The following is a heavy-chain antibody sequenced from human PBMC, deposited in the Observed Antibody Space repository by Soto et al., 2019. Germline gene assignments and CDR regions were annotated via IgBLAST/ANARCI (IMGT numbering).Heavy chain of an antibody. J-gene: IGHJ5*02. CDR2: INHSGST. Sequence: SETLSLTCAVYGGSFSGYYWSWIRQPPGKGLEWIGEINHSGSTNYNPSLKSRVTISVDTSKNQFSLKLSSVTAADTAVYYCARGTHYDILTGYYRPQANNWFDPWGQGTLVTVSS. CDR1: GGSFSGYY. D-gene: IGHD3-9*01. CDR3: ARGTHYDILTGYYRPQANNWFDP. V-gene: IGHV4-34*01.